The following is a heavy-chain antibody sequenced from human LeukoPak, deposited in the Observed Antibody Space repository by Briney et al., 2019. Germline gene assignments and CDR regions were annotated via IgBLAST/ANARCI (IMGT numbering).Heavy chain of an antibody. V-gene: IGHV4-39*01. CDR1: GGSISSSRYY. CDR3: APIRLSTRGVLSN. CDR2: IYYSGST. Sequence: PSETLSLTCTVSGGSISSSRYYWGWIRQPPGKGLEWIGSIYYSGSTYYNPSLKSRVTISVDTTKNQFSLKLSSVTAADTAVYYCAPIRLSTRGVLSNWGQGTLVTVSS. D-gene: IGHD2-15*01. J-gene: IGHJ4*02.